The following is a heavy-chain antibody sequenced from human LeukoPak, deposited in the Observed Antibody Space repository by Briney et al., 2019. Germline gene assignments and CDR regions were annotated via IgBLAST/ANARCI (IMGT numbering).Heavy chain of an antibody. J-gene: IGHJ4*02. CDR2: DKSKPEGGTT. Sequence: GGSLRLSCAASGFTFSSAWMNWVRQAPGKGLEWVGRDKSKPEGGTTDYAAPVKGRFTISRDDSKNTLYLQMNSLKTEDTAVYYCATGLNLPIDYWGQGALVTVSS. D-gene: IGHD1-14*01. V-gene: IGHV3-15*07. CDR3: ATGLNLPIDY. CDR1: GFTFSSAW.